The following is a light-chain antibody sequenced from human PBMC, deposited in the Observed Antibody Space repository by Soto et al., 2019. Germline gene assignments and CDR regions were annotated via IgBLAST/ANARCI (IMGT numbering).Light chain of an antibody. CDR1: QGISRS. CDR2: AAS. CDR3: QQADTFPIT. Sequence: DIQVTQSPSSVSASVGDRVTIGCLASQGISRSLAWYQQKPGKAPKFLIYAASSLQSGVPSRFSGSGFGTDFTLTISSLQPEDSAIYYCQQADTFPITFGKGTRLEIK. J-gene: IGKJ5*01. V-gene: IGKV1D-12*01.